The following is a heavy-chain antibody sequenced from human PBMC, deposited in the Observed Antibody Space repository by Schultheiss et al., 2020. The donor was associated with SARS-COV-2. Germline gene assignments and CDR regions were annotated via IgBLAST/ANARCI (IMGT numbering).Heavy chain of an antibody. D-gene: IGHD6-19*01. Sequence: GGSLRLSCAASGFTFSSYAMHWVRQAPGKGLEWVAVIWYDGSNKYYADSVKGRFTISRDNAKNTLYLQMNSLRAEDTAVYYCARESVAVAGLSFYYGMDVWGQGTTVTVSS. V-gene: IGHV3-33*08. CDR1: GFTFSSYA. CDR3: ARESVAVAGLSFYYGMDV. CDR2: IWYDGSNK. J-gene: IGHJ6*02.